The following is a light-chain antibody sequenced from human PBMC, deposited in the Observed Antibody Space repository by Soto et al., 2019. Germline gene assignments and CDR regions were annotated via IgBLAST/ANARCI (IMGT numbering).Light chain of an antibody. CDR1: QSLVHSDGNTY. CDR2: KVS. J-gene: IGKJ2*01. Sequence: DVVMTQSPLSLPVTLGQLASISCRSSQSLVHSDGNTYLNWFQQRPGQSPRRLIYKVSNRDSGVPDRFSGSGSGTDFTLKISRVEAEDVGVYYCQQYESTPPTFGQGTKLEIK. CDR3: QQYESTPPT. V-gene: IGKV2-30*02.